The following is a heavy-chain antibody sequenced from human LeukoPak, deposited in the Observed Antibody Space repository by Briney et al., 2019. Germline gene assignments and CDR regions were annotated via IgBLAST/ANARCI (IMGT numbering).Heavy chain of an antibody. Sequence: PGGSLRLSCAASGFTFSSYAMSWVRQAPGKGLEWVSAISGSGGSTYYADSVKGRFTISRDNSKNTLYLQMNSLRAEDTAVYYCASQQNRYYGMDVWGQGTTVTVSS. V-gene: IGHV3-23*01. CDR2: ISGSGGST. D-gene: IGHD2-2*01. CDR3: ASQQNRYYGMDV. J-gene: IGHJ6*02. CDR1: GFTFSSYA.